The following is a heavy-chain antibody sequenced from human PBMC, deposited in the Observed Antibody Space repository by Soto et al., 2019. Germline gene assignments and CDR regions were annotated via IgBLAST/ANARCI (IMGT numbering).Heavy chain of an antibody. J-gene: IGHJ4*02. V-gene: IGHV1-2*04. CDR2: INPNSGGT. D-gene: IGHD4-4*01. Sequence: ASVKVSCKASGYTFTGYYMHWVRQAPGQGLEWMGWINPNSGGTNYAQKFQGWVTMTRDTSISTAYMELSRLRSDDTAVYYCAREVGGGDDYSNYYFDYWGQGTLVTVSS. CDR1: GYTFTGYY. CDR3: AREVGGGDDYSNYYFDY.